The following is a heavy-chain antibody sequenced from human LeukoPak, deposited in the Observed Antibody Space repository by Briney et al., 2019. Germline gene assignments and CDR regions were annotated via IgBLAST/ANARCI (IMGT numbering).Heavy chain of an antibody. J-gene: IGHJ6*02. Sequence: SETLSLTCAVYGGSFSGYYWSWIRQPPGKGLEWIGEINHSGSTNYNPSLKSRVTISVDTSKNQFSLKLSSVTAADTAVYYCARGISSWSLYYYGMDVWGQGTTATVSS. V-gene: IGHV4-34*01. CDR2: INHSGST. CDR1: GGSFSGYY. CDR3: ARGISSWSLYYYGMDV. D-gene: IGHD6-13*01.